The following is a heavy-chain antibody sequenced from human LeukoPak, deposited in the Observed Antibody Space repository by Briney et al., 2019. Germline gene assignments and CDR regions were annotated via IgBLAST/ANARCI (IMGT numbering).Heavy chain of an antibody. CDR2: INSDGSST. J-gene: IGHJ5*02. Sequence: GGSLRLSCAASGFTFSSYWMHWVRQAPGKGLVWVSRINSDGSSTYYADSVKGRFTISRDNSKNTLFLQMNSLRAEDTAVYYCAKESFYAGFDPWGQGTLVTVSS. CDR1: GFTFSSYW. CDR3: AKESFYAGFDP. V-gene: IGHV3-74*01. D-gene: IGHD3-16*01.